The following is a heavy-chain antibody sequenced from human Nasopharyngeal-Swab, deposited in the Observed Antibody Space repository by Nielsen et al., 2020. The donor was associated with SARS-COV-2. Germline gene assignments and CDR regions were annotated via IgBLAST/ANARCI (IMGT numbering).Heavy chain of an antibody. CDR3: ARGGDGGLAHFDY. J-gene: IGHJ4*02. CDR1: GGSISNYY. D-gene: IGHD2-21*01. CDR2: IYNSGRTT. Sequence: SETLSLTCTVSGGSISNYYWSWIRQPPGKRLEWIGYIYNSGRTTDYNPSLKSRVTISLDTSKNQFSLKLSSVTAADTAVYYCARGGDGGLAHFDYWGQGNLVTLSS. V-gene: IGHV4-59*01.